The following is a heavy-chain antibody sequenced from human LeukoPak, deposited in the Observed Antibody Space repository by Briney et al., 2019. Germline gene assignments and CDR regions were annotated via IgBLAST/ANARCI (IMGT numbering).Heavy chain of an antibody. V-gene: IGHV4-59*01. CDR2: IYYSGST. J-gene: IGHJ5*02. CDR1: GGSISSYY. Sequence: SETLSLTCTVSGGSISSYYWSWIRQPPGKGLEWIGYIYYSGSTNYNPSLKSRVTISVDTSKNQFSLKLSSVTAADTAVYYCARGSHYDFWSGYPNWFDPWGQGTLVTVSS. D-gene: IGHD3-3*01. CDR3: ARGSHYDFWSGYPNWFDP.